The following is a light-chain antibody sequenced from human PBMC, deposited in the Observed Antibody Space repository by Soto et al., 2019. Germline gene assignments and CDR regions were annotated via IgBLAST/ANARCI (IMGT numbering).Light chain of an antibody. J-gene: IGLJ2*01. V-gene: IGLV2-14*01. CDR1: SSDVGAYNY. Sequence: QSALTQPASVSGSPGQSITISCTGSSSDVGAYNYVSWYQQHPGEAPKLMIYEVNNRPSGVSNRFSASKSGNTASLTISGLQTEDEADYYCSSYSSSITVIFGGGTKVTVL. CDR2: EVN. CDR3: SSYSSSITVI.